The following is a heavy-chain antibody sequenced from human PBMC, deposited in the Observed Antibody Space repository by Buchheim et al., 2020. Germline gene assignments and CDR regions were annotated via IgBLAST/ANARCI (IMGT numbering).Heavy chain of an antibody. J-gene: IGHJ4*02. CDR1: GFTFSSSG. CDR2: IWYDGSNK. D-gene: IGHD4/OR15-4a*01. V-gene: IGHV3-33*01. CDR3: ARDEVRIGAGHFDY. Sequence: QVQLVESGGGVVQPGRSLRLSCAASGFTFSSSGMHWVRQAPGKGLEWVAVIWYDGSNKYYADSVKGRFTIFRDNSKKTLYLQMNSLRAEDTAVYSCARDEVRIGAGHFDYWGQGTL.